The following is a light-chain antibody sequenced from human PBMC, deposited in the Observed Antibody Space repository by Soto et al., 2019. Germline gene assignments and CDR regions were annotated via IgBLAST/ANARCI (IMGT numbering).Light chain of an antibody. CDR3: QQYNNCPVT. CDR1: QSVSSN. CDR2: GAS. J-gene: IGKJ4*01. V-gene: IGKV3-15*01. Sequence: EIMLTQSRDTLSLSPGERAPVSCLASQSVSSNLAWYQQKPGQAPRLLIYGASTRATGIPARFSGSGSGTEVTLTISSLQSEDFAVYYCQQYNNCPVTFGGGTKVDIK.